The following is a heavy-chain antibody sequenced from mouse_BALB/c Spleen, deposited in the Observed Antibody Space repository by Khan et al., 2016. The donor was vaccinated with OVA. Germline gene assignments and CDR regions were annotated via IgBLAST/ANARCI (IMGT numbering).Heavy chain of an antibody. CDR3: ARRGYGNYWFAY. V-gene: IGHV14-1*02. CDR1: GFNIKDYY. J-gene: IGHJ3*01. CDR2: IDPENGNT. Sequence: VQLQQSGAELVRPGALVKLSCKASGFNIKDYYMLWVKQRPEQGLEWIGWIDPENGNTIYDPKFQGKASITADTSSNTAYLQLSSLTSEDTAVYYCARRGYGNYWFAYWGQRTLVTVSA. D-gene: IGHD2-1*01.